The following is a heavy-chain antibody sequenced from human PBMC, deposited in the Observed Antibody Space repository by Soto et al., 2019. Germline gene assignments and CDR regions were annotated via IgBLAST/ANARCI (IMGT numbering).Heavy chain of an antibody. V-gene: IGHV1-69*13. D-gene: IGHD3-22*01. CDR1: GGTFSSYA. Sequence: ASVKVSCKASGGTFSSYAISWVRQAPGQGLEWMGGIIPIFGTANYAQKFQGRVTITADESTSTAYMELSSLRSEDTAVYYCARDRYYYDSSGYRPFDYWGQGTLVTVS. J-gene: IGHJ4*02. CDR3: ARDRYYYDSSGYRPFDY. CDR2: IIPIFGTA.